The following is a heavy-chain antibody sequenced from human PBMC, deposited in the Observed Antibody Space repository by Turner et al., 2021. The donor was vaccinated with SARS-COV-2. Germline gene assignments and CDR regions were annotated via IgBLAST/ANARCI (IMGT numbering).Heavy chain of an antibody. CDR2: IWYDGSNK. Sequence: QVQLVESGGGVVQPGRSLRLSCAASGFTFSSYGMHWVRQAPGKWLEWVAVIWYDGSNKYYADSVKGRFTISRDNSKNTLYLQMNSLRAEDTAVYYCAREVNNWGNGDYYGMDVWGQGTTVTVSS. D-gene: IGHD7-27*01. J-gene: IGHJ6*02. CDR3: AREVNNWGNGDYYGMDV. CDR1: GFTFSSYG. V-gene: IGHV3-33*01.